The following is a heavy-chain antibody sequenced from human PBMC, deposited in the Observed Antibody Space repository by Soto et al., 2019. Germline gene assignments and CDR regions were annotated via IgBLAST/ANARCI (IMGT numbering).Heavy chain of an antibody. D-gene: IGHD6-13*01. CDR2: ISGGGDST. V-gene: IGHV3-23*01. CDR3: AKRQAGAGFSS. CDR1: GFTFSNYA. J-gene: IGHJ4*02. Sequence: SGGSLRLSCAASGFTFSNYAMSWVRQAPGKGLEWVSAISGGGDSTFYVDSVKGRFTISRDNSKNTLYLQMNSLRVEDTAVYYCAKRQAGAGFSSWGQGTLVTVSS.